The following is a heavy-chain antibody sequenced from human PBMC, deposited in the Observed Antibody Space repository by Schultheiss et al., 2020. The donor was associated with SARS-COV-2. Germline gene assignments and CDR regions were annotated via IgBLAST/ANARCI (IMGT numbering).Heavy chain of an antibody. J-gene: IGHJ4*02. Sequence: GESLKISCTASGFTFSSYGLHWVRQAPGKGLEWVAAISYDETNKFYTDSVKGRFSISRDNAKNSLYLEINSLREEDTAVYYCARDWYSSSPWWEDYWGQGTLVTVSS. CDR2: ISYDETNK. D-gene: IGHD6-19*01. CDR3: ARDWYSSSPWWEDY. V-gene: IGHV3-30*03. CDR1: GFTFSSYG.